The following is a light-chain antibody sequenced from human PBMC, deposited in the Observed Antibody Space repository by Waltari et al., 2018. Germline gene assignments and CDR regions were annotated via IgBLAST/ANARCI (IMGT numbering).Light chain of an antibody. J-gene: IGLJ3*02. V-gene: IGLV8-61*01. CDR3: ALYMGSGIWV. CDR2: KAN. CDR1: SGSLSPTSY. Sequence: QTVVTQEPSLSVSPGGTVTLTCALSSGSLSPTSYATWYQPTPGQAPRTLVYKANARSSGVPDRFSGSILGNTAALTITGAQADDESDYYCALYMGSGIWVFGGGTRLTVL.